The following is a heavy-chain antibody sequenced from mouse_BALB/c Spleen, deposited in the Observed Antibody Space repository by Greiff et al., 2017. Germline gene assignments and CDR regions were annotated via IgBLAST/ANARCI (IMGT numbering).Heavy chain of an antibody. Sequence: EVMLVESGGGLVQPGGSLKLSCAASGFTFSSYTMSWVRQTPEKRLEWVAYISNGGGSTYYPDTVKGRFTISRDNAKNTLYLQMSSLKSEDTAMYYCARHTSYFDVWGAGTTVTVSS. CDR2: ISNGGGST. J-gene: IGHJ1*01. CDR3: ARHTSYFDV. CDR1: GFTFSSYT. D-gene: IGHD5-1*01. V-gene: IGHV5-12-2*01.